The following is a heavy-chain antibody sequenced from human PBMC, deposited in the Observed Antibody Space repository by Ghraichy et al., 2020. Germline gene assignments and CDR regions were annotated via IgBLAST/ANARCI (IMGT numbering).Heavy chain of an antibody. Sequence: SETLSLTCTVSGGSISTSAYYWGWVRQPPGKGLEWIGTVYYTGAAQYTPSLKSRVTISVDTSKDQFSLELTSMTAAGAAAYYCAKEARRDDAADSGCWGQGTLVTGSS. V-gene: IGHV4-39*01. D-gene: IGHD1-1*01. CDR2: VYYTGAA. CDR3: AKEARRDDAADSGC. J-gene: IGHJ4*02. CDR1: GGSISTSAYY.